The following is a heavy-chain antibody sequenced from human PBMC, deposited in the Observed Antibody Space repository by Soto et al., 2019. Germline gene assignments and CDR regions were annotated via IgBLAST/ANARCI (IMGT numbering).Heavy chain of an antibody. Sequence: EVQLVESGGGLVQPGGSLKLSCAASGFSCSGSAMHCVRQAYGKGLEWVGRIISKANTYATAYAASVKGRFTISRDDSKNTAYLQMNSMKTEDTAVYSCTLPQTNSSSSWGQETLVTDSS. CDR1: GFSCSGSA. J-gene: IGHJ5*02. D-gene: IGHD6-6*01. V-gene: IGHV3-73*01. CDR3: TLPQTNSSSS. CDR2: IISKANTYAT.